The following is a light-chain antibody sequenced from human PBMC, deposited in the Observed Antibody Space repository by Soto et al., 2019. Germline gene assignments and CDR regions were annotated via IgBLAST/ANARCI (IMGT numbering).Light chain of an antibody. CDR3: SSYTSSSTSDYV. CDR1: SSDVGGYNY. Sequence: QSVLTQPDSVSGSPGQSITISYTGTSSDVGGYNYVSWYQQHPGKAPKLMIYDVSNRPSGVSNRFSGSKSGSTASLTISGLQAEDEADYYCSSYTSSSTSDYVFGTGTRSPS. J-gene: IGLJ1*01. CDR2: DVS. V-gene: IGLV2-14*01.